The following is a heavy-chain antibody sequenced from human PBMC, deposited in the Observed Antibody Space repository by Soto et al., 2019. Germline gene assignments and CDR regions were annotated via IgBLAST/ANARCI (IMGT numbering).Heavy chain of an antibody. CDR2: ISAYNGNT. J-gene: IGHJ4*02. Sequence: GASVKVSCKASGYIFTSYGISWVRQAPGQGLEWMGWISAYNGNTKYAQKFQGRVTMTTDTSTSTAYMELRSLRSDDTAVYYCARDLGGSYYAPVDYWGQGTLVTV. V-gene: IGHV1-18*01. D-gene: IGHD1-26*01. CDR1: GYIFTSYG. CDR3: ARDLGGSYYAPVDY.